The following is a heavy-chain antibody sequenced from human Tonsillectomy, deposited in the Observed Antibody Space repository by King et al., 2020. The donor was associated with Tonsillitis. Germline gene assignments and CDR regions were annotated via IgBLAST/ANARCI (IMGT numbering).Heavy chain of an antibody. CDR2: IKQDGSER. V-gene: IGHV3-7*03. J-gene: IGHJ4*02. Sequence: VQLVESGGGLVQPGGSLRLSCAASGFTFSSYWMSWVRQAPGKGLEWVANIKQDGSERYYMDSVKGRFTISRDNAKDSLYLQMNSLRAEDTAIYYCAKDSAMDPFDYWGQGTLVTVSS. CDR3: AKDSAMDPFDY. D-gene: IGHD2-15*01. CDR1: GFTFSSYW.